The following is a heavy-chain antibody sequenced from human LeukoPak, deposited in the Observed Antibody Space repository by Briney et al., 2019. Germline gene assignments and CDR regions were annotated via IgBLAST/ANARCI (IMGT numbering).Heavy chain of an antibody. CDR3: ATLTPVVQTPVVLEVHSAPLWIDP. D-gene: IGHD2-8*02. Sequence: GGSLRLSCAASGFTFSNYGMHWVRQAPGKGLEWVSFIEKDGNKKYYADSVKGRLIISRDNSKNTLSLQMNSLRAEDTALYYCATLTPVVQTPVVLEVHSAPLWIDPWGQGTLVTVSS. J-gene: IGHJ5*02. CDR2: IEKDGNKK. CDR1: GFTFSNYG. V-gene: IGHV3-30*02.